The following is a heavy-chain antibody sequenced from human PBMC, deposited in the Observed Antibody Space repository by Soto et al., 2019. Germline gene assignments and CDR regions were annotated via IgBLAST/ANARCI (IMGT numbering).Heavy chain of an antibody. D-gene: IGHD2-21*02. CDR3: AREMGDSHGMDV. J-gene: IGHJ6*02. CDR2: MNPNSGNT. V-gene: IGHV1-8*01. CDR1: GYTFTSYD. Sequence: QVQLVQSGAEVKKPGASVKVSCKASGYTFTSYDINWVRQATGQGLDWMGWMNPNSGNTGDAQKFQGRVTMTRNTSRSTADMELSSMRSEDTAVYYCAREMGDSHGMDVWGQGTPVTVSS.